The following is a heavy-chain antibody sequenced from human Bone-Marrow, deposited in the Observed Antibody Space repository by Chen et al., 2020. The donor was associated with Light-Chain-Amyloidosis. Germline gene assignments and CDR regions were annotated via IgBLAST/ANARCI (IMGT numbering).Heavy chain of an antibody. V-gene: IGHV4-31*01. D-gene: IGHD3-10*01. Sequence: QVQLQESGPGLVKPSQTLSLNCAVSGDSLSSSGYYWSWIRHPPGMGLEWIGNIYYDGTTSYSLSLKRVVSITSDMSKNQFSLGLVSVSAADTAVYYCARSLRGWFDPWGQGTLVTVSS. CDR1: GDSLSSSGYY. CDR3: ARSLRGWFDP. CDR2: IYYDGTT. J-gene: IGHJ5*02.